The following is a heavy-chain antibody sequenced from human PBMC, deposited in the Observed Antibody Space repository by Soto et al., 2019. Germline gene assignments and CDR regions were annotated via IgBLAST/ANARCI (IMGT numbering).Heavy chain of an antibody. CDR3: ARDASGGLYDFWSGYTYGMDV. J-gene: IGHJ6*02. D-gene: IGHD3-3*01. V-gene: IGHV4-59*01. CDR2: IYYSGST. Sequence: SETLSLTCTVSGGSISSYYWSWIRQPPGKGLEWIGYIYYSGSTNYNPSLKSRVTISVDTSKNQFSLKLSSVTAADTAVYYCARDASGGLYDFWSGYTYGMDVWGQGTTVTVSS. CDR1: GGSISSYY.